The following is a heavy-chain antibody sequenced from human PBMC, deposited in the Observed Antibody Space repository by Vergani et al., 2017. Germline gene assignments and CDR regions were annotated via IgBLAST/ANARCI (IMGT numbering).Heavy chain of an antibody. CDR1: GGTFSSYT. Sequence: QVQLVQSGVEVKKPGSSVKVSCKASGGTFSSYTISWVRQAPGQGLEWMGRIIPILGIANYAQKFQGRVTITADKSTSTAYMELSSLRSEDTAVYYCAREDYYDSSSYPSPYGMDVWGQGTTVTVSS. V-gene: IGHV1-69*08. D-gene: IGHD3-22*01. J-gene: IGHJ6*02. CDR2: IIPILGIA. CDR3: AREDYYDSSSYPSPYGMDV.